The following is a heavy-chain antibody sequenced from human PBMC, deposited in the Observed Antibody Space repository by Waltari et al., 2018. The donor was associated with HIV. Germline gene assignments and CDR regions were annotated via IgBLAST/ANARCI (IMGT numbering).Heavy chain of an antibody. Sequence: FWFSRYWMVWVRQASGKGLEWVANINQDATKKNYADSVKGRFSVSRDNGKYSVFLEMNRLRVQDAAVYFCARGDQWGLFMDSYYGLDVWGRGTTVIVSS. CDR3: ARGDQWGLFMDSYYGLDV. J-gene: IGHJ6*02. D-gene: IGHD1-26*01. CDR2: INQDATKK. V-gene: IGHV3-7*01. CDR1: FWFSRYW.